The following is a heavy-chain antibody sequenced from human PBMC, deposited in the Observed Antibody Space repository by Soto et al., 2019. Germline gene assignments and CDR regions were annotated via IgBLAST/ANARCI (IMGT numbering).Heavy chain of an antibody. Sequence: SQTLSLTCAISGDSVSSNSAAWNWIRQSPSRGLEWLGRTYYRSKWYNDYAVSVKSRITINPDTSKNQFSLQLNSVTPEDTAVHYCARDGIAAAGTDLYYYYGMDVWGQGTTVTVSS. CDR1: GDSVSSNSAA. D-gene: IGHD6-13*01. CDR3: ARDGIAAAGTDLYYYYGMDV. CDR2: TYYRSKWYN. J-gene: IGHJ6*02. V-gene: IGHV6-1*01.